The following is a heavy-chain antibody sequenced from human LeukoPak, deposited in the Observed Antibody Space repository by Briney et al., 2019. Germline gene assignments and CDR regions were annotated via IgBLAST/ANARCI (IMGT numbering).Heavy chain of an antibody. D-gene: IGHD2-2*01. CDR1: GYTFTGYY. Sequence: ASVKVSCKASGYTFTGYYMHWVRQAPEQGLEWMGWINPNSGGTNYAQKFQGWVTMTRDTSISTAYMELSRLRSDDTAVYYCARGGVVPAALYNWFDPWGQGTLVTVSS. J-gene: IGHJ5*02. CDR3: ARGGVVPAALYNWFDP. CDR2: INPNSGGT. V-gene: IGHV1-2*04.